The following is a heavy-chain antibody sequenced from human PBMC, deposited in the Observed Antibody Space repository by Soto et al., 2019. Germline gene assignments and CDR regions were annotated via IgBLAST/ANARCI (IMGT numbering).Heavy chain of an antibody. CDR1: GGTFSSYA. Sequence: GASVKVSWKASGGTFSSYAISWVRQAPGQGLEWMGGIIPIFGTANYAQKFQGRVTITADESTSTAYMELSSLRSEDTAVYYCGSSSSNYYYYGMDVWGQGTTVTVSS. CDR3: GSSSSNYYYYGMDV. D-gene: IGHD6-6*01. V-gene: IGHV1-69*13. CDR2: IIPIFGTA. J-gene: IGHJ6*02.